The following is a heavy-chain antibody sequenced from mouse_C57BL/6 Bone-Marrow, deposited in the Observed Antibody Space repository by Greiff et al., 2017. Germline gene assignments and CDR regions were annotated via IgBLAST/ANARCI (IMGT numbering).Heavy chain of an antibody. D-gene: IGHD3-2*02. CDR1: GYTFTSYW. Sequence: QVQLQQPGAELVMPGASVKLSCKASGYTFTSYWMHWVKQRPGQGLEWIGEIDPSDSSTNYNQKFKGKATLTVDKSSSTAYMQLSSLTSEDSAVYYCAREGSSGYYAMDYWGQGTSVTVSS. J-gene: IGHJ4*01. CDR2: IDPSDSST. V-gene: IGHV1-69*01. CDR3: AREGSSGYYAMDY.